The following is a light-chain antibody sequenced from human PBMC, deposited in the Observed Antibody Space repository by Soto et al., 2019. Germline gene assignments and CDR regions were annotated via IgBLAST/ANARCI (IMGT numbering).Light chain of an antibody. Sequence: DIVMTQTPLSLPVTLGQPASISCRSSQSLVHSDGNTYFNWLQQRPGQPPRLIIYKISNRCPGVPDGFSGSCAGADFTLKISRVEAEDVGVYYCMQATQSYTFGQGTKLEIK. CDR2: KIS. CDR3: MQATQSYT. CDR1: QSLVHSDGNTY. V-gene: IGKV2-24*01. J-gene: IGKJ2*01.